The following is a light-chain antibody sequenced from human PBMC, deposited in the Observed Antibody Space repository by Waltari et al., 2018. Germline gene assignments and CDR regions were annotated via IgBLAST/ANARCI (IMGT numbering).Light chain of an antibody. V-gene: IGKV3-20*01. CDR2: GTS. Sequence: EIVLTQSPGTLSLSPVERATLSCRASQSVTSISLTWYQHKLGQSPRLLIYGTSSRATGIPDRFSGSGSGTDFTLTISRLEPEDFAVYYCQQYDGEVVTFGGGTKVEI. CDR3: QQYDGEVVT. J-gene: IGKJ4*01. CDR1: QSVTSIS.